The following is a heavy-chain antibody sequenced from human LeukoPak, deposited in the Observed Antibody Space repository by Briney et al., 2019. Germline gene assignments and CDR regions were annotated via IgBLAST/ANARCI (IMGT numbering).Heavy chain of an antibody. J-gene: IGHJ5*02. CDR2: IYYSGST. V-gene: IGHV4-39*01. D-gene: IGHD6-19*01. CDR1: GGSISSSSYY. CDR3: ARARVVVAVAGTDYRFDP. Sequence: SETLSLTCTVSGGSISSSSYYWGWIRQPPGKGLEWIGSIYYSGSTYYNPSLKSRVTISVDTSKNQFSLKLSSVTAADTAVYHCARARVVVAVAGTDYRFDPWGQGTLVTVSS.